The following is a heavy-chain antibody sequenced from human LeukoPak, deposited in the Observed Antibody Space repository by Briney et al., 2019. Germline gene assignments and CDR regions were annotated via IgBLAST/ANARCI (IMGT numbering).Heavy chain of an antibody. D-gene: IGHD3-16*01. CDR2: VNHIGGT. Sequence: SETLSLTCSIYGGSFSAYAWSWVRQPPGRGLEWIGEVNHIGGTTFNPSLKSQVTMLLDTSKNQFSLKLSSVTAADTAVYFCARGGAPGGFDPWGQGTLVTVSS. V-gene: IGHV4-34*01. J-gene: IGHJ5*02. CDR1: GGSFSAYA. CDR3: ARGGAPGGFDP.